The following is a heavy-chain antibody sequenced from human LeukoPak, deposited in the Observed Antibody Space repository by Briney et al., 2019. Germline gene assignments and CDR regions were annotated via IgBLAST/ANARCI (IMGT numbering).Heavy chain of an antibody. CDR3: ARDGTAAGLYFDL. V-gene: IGHV3-7*01. CDR2: IRQDGSEK. CDR1: GFAFTDYW. J-gene: IGHJ4*01. Sequence: GSLRLSCAVSGFAFTDYWMNWVRQAPGTGLEWVASIRQDGSEKTYVDSVKGRFTISRDNTKNSLSLQVNSLRVEDTAVYYCARDGTAAGLYFDLWGQGTLVTVSS. D-gene: IGHD6-13*01.